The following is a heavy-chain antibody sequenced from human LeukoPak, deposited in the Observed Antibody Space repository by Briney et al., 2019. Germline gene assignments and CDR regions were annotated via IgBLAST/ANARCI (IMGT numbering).Heavy chain of an antibody. CDR3: ARGIAGPQDY. V-gene: IGHV4-39*01. J-gene: IGHJ4*02. CDR1: GGSFSSYY. Sequence: SETLSLTCAVYGGSFSSYYWGWIRQPPGKGLEWIGSIYYSGSTYYNPSLKSRVTISVDTSKNQFSLKLSSVTAADTAVYYCARGIAGPQDYWGQGTLVTVSS. D-gene: IGHD6-13*01. CDR2: IYYSGST.